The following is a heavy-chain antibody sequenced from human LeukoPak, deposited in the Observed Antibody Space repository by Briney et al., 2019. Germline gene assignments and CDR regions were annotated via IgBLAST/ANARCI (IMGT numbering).Heavy chain of an antibody. D-gene: IGHD4-23*01. J-gene: IGHJ4*02. CDR1: GASVSCSDAA. CDR3: ARTYGGNCDD. CDR2: TYFRSKWYN. V-gene: IGHV6-1*01. Sequence: SQTLSLTCAISGASVSCSDAAWNWIRQSPSRGFEWLGRTYFRSKWYNDYAASVKSRISVNPHTSKKHFSLQVRYVTPEDTGGYYCARTYGGNCDDWGKGTLVTVSS.